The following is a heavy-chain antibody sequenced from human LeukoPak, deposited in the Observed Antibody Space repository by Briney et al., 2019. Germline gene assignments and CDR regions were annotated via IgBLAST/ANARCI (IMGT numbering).Heavy chain of an antibody. J-gene: IGHJ4*02. D-gene: IGHD2-21*01. CDR2: ISGSGGST. V-gene: IGHV3-23*01. CDR1: GFTFSSYA. Sequence: GGSLRLSCAASGFTFSSYAMSWVRQAPGKGLGWVSIISGSGGSTYYADSVKGRFTISRDNSKNTLYLQMNSLRAEDTAVYYCAKQPSLVVIAIYFDYWGQGTLVTVSS. CDR3: AKQPSLVVIAIYFDY.